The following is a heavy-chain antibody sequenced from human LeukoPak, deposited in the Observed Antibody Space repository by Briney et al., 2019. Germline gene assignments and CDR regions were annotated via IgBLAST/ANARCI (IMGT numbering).Heavy chain of an antibody. D-gene: IGHD6-6*01. V-gene: IGHV3-15*01. J-gene: IGHJ4*02. CDR2: IKSKTDGGTT. Sequence: KPGGSLRLSCAASGFTFSNAWMSWVRQAPGKGLEWVGRIKSKTDGGTTDYAAPVKGRFTISRDDSKNTLYLQMNSLKTEDTAVYYCTTGSPISSSSFDYWGQGTLVTVSS. CDR3: TTGSPISSSSFDY. CDR1: GFTFSNAW.